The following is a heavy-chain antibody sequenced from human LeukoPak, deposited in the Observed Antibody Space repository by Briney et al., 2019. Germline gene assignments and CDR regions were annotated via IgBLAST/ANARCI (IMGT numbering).Heavy chain of an antibody. Sequence: GGSLRLSCAASGFTFSSYAMHWVRQAPGKGLEWVAVISYDGSNKYYADSVKGRLTISRDNSKNTLYLQMNGLRAEDTAVYYCARARVCSSSLLLDYWGQGTLVTVSS. V-gene: IGHV3-30*04. CDR3: ARARVCSSSLLLDY. D-gene: IGHD6-6*01. J-gene: IGHJ4*02. CDR1: GFTFSSYA. CDR2: ISYDGSNK.